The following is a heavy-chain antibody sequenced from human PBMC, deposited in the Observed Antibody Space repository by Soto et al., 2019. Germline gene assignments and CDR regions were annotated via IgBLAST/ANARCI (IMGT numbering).Heavy chain of an antibody. CDR3: ARGVPVGAIGRFYFDS. V-gene: IGHV3-53*01. CDR1: GFTVSNNY. J-gene: IGHJ4*02. CDR2: IYSGGTAT. D-gene: IGHD1-26*01. Sequence: GSLRLSCAASGFTVSNNYMTWVRQAPGKGLEWVSVIYSGGTATSYADSVKGRFTVSRDNSKNTVSLQLDSLKADDTAVYYCARGVPVGAIGRFYFDSWGQGTLVTVSS.